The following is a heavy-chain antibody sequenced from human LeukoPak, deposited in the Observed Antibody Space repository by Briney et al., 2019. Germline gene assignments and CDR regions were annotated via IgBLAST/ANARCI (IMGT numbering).Heavy chain of an antibody. J-gene: IGHJ4*02. D-gene: IGHD3-10*01. CDR2: INPNSGGT. V-gene: IGHV1-2*02. CDR3: ARDLTMVRGASNY. Sequence: GASVKVSCKASGYTFTSYGISWVRQAPGQGLEWMGWINPNSGGTNYAQKFQGRVTMTRDTSISTAYMELSRLRSDDTAVYYCARDLTMVRGASNYWGQGTLVTVSS. CDR1: GYTFTSYG.